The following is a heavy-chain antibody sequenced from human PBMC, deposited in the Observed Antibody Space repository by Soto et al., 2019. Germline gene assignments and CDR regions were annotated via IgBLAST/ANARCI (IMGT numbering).Heavy chain of an antibody. Sequence: QVQLQESGPGLVKPSQTLSLTCSVSGGSVSSGGLYWSWIRQLPGKGLEWIGYIYYSGSTNYNPSLKSRVTMSVDTSKKEFSLKLTSVTAADTAVYYCAREVITIIRGVTHRYFDYWGQGTLVTVSS. J-gene: IGHJ4*02. D-gene: IGHD3-10*01. V-gene: IGHV4-31*03. CDR2: IYYSGST. CDR3: AREVITIIRGVTHRYFDY. CDR1: GGSVSSGGLY.